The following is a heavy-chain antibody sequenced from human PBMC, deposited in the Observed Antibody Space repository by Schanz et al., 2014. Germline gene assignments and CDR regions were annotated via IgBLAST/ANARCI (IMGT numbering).Heavy chain of an antibody. CDR3: ARDYYDILTGYPYDTFDI. CDR1: GATFNSYA. D-gene: IGHD3-9*01. CDR2: INPNSGGT. Sequence: QVRLVQSGAEVKKPGSSVKVSCKSSGATFNSYAFGWVRQAPGQGLEWMGRINPNSGGTNYAQKFQGRVTMSRDTSISTAYMELRRLRSDDTAVYYCARDYYDILTGYPYDTFDIWGQGTMVTVSS. V-gene: IGHV1-2*06. J-gene: IGHJ3*02.